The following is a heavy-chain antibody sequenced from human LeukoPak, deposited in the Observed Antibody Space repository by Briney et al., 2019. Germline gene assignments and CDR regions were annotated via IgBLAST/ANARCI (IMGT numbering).Heavy chain of an antibody. D-gene: IGHD6-19*01. CDR1: GFTFSSYG. V-gene: IGHV3-30*12. J-gene: IGHJ4*02. Sequence: GGSLRLSCAASGFTFSSYGMHWVRQAPGKGLEWVALIPYDGSNKYYADSVKGRFTVSRDNSKNTLYLQMNSLRAEDTAVYYCARGADSGWYFFYFDYWGQGTLVTVSS. CDR3: ARGADSGWYFFYFDY. CDR2: IPYDGSNK.